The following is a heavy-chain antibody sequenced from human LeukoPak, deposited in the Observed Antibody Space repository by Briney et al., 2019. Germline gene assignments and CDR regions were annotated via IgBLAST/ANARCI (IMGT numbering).Heavy chain of an antibody. CDR2: INHSGST. CDR3: ARNKIGAYMVRAQYPAPNWFDP. CDR1: GGSFSGYY. D-gene: IGHD3-10*01. J-gene: IGHJ5*02. Sequence: SETLSLTCAVYGGSFSGYYWSWLRQPPGKGLEWIGEINHSGSTNYNPSLKSRGTISVDTSKNQFSLKLSSVTAADTAVYYCARNKIGAYMVRAQYPAPNWFDPWGQGTLVTVSS. V-gene: IGHV4-34*01.